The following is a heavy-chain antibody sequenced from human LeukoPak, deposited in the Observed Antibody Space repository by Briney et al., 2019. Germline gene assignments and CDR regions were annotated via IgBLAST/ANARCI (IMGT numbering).Heavy chain of an antibody. D-gene: IGHD2-15*01. CDR2: ISSSGSTI. Sequence: PGGSLRLSCAASGFTFSSFEMNWVRQAPGKGLEWVSYISSSGSTIYYADSVKGRFTISRDNAKNSLDLQMNSLRAEDTAIYYCYAYCSGVDCHLGGAFDIWGQGTMVTVSS. CDR1: GFTFSSFE. J-gene: IGHJ3*02. V-gene: IGHV3-48*03. CDR3: YAYCSGVDCHLGGAFDI.